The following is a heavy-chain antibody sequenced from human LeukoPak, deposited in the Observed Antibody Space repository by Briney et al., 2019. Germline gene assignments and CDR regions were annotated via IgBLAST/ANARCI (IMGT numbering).Heavy chain of an antibody. V-gene: IGHV3-23*01. D-gene: IGHD5-24*01. CDR1: GFTFSSQV. Sequence: PGGSLRLSCAASGFTFSSQVMSWVRQAPGKGLEWVSAISGSGGSTYYADSVKGRFTISRDNSKNALYLQMNSLRVEDTAVYYCAKERGGYFIDYWGQGTLVTVSS. CDR3: AKERGGYFIDY. CDR2: ISGSGGST. J-gene: IGHJ4*02.